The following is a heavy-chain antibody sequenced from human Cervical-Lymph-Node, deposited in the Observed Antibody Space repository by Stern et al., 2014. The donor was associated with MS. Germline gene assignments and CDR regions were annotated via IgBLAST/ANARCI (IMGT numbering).Heavy chain of an antibody. CDR3: ARGRHTAMVTSGRYFDL. Sequence: QVQLQESGPGRVQPSETLSLTCSVSGASIPNFYWSWIRQTPGKGLQWIGHVSNSGTTYYDSSLESRVTMSMDASKQQFSLSLTSVTAVDTAVYFCARGRHTAMVTSGRYFDLWGQGTLVTVSS. D-gene: IGHD5-18*01. V-gene: IGHV4-4*07. CDR2: VSNSGTT. J-gene: IGHJ4*02. CDR1: GASIPNFY.